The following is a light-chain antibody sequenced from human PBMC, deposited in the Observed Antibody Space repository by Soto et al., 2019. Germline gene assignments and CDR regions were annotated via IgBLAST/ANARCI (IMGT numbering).Light chain of an antibody. J-gene: IGLJ1*01. CDR2: EVS. CDR3: YSYTSSSTRV. CDR1: SSDVGGYNF. V-gene: IGLV2-14*01. Sequence: QSALTQPASVSGSPGQSITISCTGTSSDVGGYNFVSWYQQHPGRAPKLLIYEVSRRPSGVSNRFSGSKSGDTASLTISGLQAEDEADYYCYSYTSSSTRVFGTGTKVTV.